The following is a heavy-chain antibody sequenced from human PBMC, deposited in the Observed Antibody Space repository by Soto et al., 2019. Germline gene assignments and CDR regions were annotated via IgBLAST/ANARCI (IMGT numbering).Heavy chain of an antibody. V-gene: IGHV4-59*04. Sequence: SETLSLTCTVSGGSISSYYWSWIRQPPGKGLEWIGYIYYSGSTYYNPSLKSRVTISVDTSKDQFSLKLSSVTAADTAVYYCARHGQGGSYRSAGYFDYWGQGTLVTVSS. J-gene: IGHJ4*02. CDR2: IYYSGST. D-gene: IGHD3-16*01. CDR1: GGSISSYY. CDR3: ARHGQGGSYRSAGYFDY.